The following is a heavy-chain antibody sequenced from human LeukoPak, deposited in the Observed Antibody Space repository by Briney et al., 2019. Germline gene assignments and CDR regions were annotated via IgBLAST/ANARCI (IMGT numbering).Heavy chain of an antibody. Sequence: PGGSLRLSCAASGFTFSSYWMHWVRQAPGKGLVWVSRINSDGSSTSYADSVKGRFTISRDNAKNTPYLQMNSLRAEDTAVYYCARGDYYGSGSSLWGFDPWGQGTLVTVSS. V-gene: IGHV3-74*01. J-gene: IGHJ5*02. CDR2: INSDGSST. D-gene: IGHD3-10*01. CDR1: GFTFSSYW. CDR3: ARGDYYGSGSSLWGFDP.